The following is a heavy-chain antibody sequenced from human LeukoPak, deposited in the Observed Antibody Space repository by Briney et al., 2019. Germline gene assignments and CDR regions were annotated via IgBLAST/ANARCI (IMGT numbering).Heavy chain of an antibody. V-gene: IGHV4-59*08. Sequence: PSETLSLTCTVPGHSISSINSNYCSWIRQPPGKGLEWIGYIYNSGSTNYNPSLKSRVTISVDTSKNQFSLKLSSVTAADTAVYYCARQAGGNSGPFDYWGQGTVVTVSS. J-gene: IGHJ4*02. CDR2: IYNSGST. CDR1: GHSISSINSNY. CDR3: ARQAGGNSGPFDY. D-gene: IGHD4-23*01.